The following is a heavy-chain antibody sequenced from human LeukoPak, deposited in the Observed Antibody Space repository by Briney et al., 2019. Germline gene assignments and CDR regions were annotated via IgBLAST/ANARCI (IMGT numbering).Heavy chain of an antibody. CDR3: AKMAYGDPFDY. V-gene: IGHV4-39*01. D-gene: IGHD4-17*01. J-gene: IGHJ4*02. CDR2: IYYSGST. Sequence: SETLSLTCTVSGGSISSSSYYWGWIRQPPGKGLEWIGSIYYSGSTYYNPSLKSRVTISVDTSKNQFSLKLSSVTAADTAVYYCAKMAYGDPFDYWGQGTLVTVSS. CDR1: GGSISSSSYY.